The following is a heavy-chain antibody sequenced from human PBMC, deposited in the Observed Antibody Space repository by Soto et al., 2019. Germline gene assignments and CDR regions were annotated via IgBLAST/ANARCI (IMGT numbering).Heavy chain of an antibody. D-gene: IGHD3-3*01. CDR2: IYYSGST. J-gene: IGHJ6*03. CDR3: ACRQITIFGVAYYMDV. CDR1: GGSISSSSYY. V-gene: IGHV4-39*01. Sequence: SETLSLTCTVSGGSISSSSYYWGWIRQPPGKGLEWIGSIYYSGSTYYNPSLKSRVTISVDTSKNQFSLKLSSVTAADTAVYYCACRQITIFGVAYYMDVWGKGTTVTVSS.